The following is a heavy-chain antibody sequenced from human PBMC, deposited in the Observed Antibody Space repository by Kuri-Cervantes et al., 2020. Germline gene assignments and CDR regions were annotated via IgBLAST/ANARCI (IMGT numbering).Heavy chain of an antibody. CDR1: GFSLSNARMG. CDR2: IFSNDEK. V-gene: IGHV2-26*01. D-gene: IGHD3-22*01. Sequence: SGPTLVKPTETLTLTCTVSGFSLSNARMGVSWIRQPPGKALEWLAHIFSNDEKSYSTSLKSRLTITKDTSKNQVVLTMTNMDPVDTATYYCAHTEGYSLKYNWFDPWGQGTLVTVSS. J-gene: IGHJ5*02. CDR3: AHTEGYSLKYNWFDP.